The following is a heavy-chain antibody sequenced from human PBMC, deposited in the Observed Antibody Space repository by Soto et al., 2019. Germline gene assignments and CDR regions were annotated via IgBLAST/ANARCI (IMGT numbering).Heavy chain of an antibody. CDR3: ARVPGDVTIFGVVTTHPYYYYMDV. CDR1: GFTFSSYW. CDR2: INSDGSST. J-gene: IGHJ6*03. V-gene: IGHV3-74*01. Sequence: EVQLVESGGGLVQPGGSLRLSCAASGFTFSSYWMHWVRQAPGKGLVWVSRINSDGSSTSYADSVKGRFTISRDNAKNTLYLQMNSLSAEDTAVYYCARVPGDVTIFGVVTTHPYYYYMDVWGKGTTVTVSS. D-gene: IGHD3-3*01.